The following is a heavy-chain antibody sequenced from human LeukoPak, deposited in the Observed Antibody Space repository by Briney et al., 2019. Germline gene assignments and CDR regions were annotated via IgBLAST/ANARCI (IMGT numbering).Heavy chain of an antibody. Sequence: PGGSLRLSCAASGFTFSNYAMSWVRQAPGKGLEWVSAINDSGGSTYYADSVKGRFTISRDNSKNTLYLQMNSLRAEDTAVYYCAKVGTYYYDSSAYYWGQGTLVTVSS. CDR1: GFTFSNYA. V-gene: IGHV3-23*01. CDR3: AKVGTYYYDSSAYY. CDR2: INDSGGST. D-gene: IGHD3-22*01. J-gene: IGHJ4*02.